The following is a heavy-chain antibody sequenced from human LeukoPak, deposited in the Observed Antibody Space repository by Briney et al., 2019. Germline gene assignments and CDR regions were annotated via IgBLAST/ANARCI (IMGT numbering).Heavy chain of an antibody. CDR3: ARDRGYYDSSGYTPIDY. D-gene: IGHD3-22*01. Sequence: GGSLRLSCAASGFTYSSYSMNWVRQAPGKGLEWVSSIISSSSYIYYADSVKGRFTISRDNAKNSLYLQMNSLRAEDTAVYYCARDRGYYDSSGYTPIDYWGQGTLVTVSS. J-gene: IGHJ4*02. CDR2: IISSSSYI. V-gene: IGHV3-21*01. CDR1: GFTYSSYS.